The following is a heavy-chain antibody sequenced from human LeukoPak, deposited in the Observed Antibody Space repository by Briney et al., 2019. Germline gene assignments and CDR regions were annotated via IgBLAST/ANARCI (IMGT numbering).Heavy chain of an antibody. Sequence: GGSLRLSCAASGFTFSSYWMSWVRQAPGKGLEWVANIKQDGSEKYYVDSVKGRFTISRDNAKNSLYLQMNSLRAEDTAMYYCAREVVIVPDYYYYGLDVWGQGTTVTVSS. CDR1: GFTFSSYW. CDR2: IKQDGSEK. V-gene: IGHV3-7*03. D-gene: IGHD2/OR15-2a*01. J-gene: IGHJ6*02. CDR3: AREVVIVPDYYYYGLDV.